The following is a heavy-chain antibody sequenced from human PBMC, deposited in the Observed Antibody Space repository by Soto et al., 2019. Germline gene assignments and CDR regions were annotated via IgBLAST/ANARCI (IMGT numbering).Heavy chain of an antibody. CDR3: SRAPLLSAESLHENYLDD. CDR1: GGTFGNSG. V-gene: IGHV1-69*01. J-gene: IGHJ4*01. CDR2: IIPIFDTT. Sequence: VQLVQSGAEVKKPGSSLKVSCKASGGTFGNSGVSWVRQAPGQGPEWMGGIIPIFDTTNYAQKFQGRVTISADDSTSYMELSSLRSAHKDVYYCSRAPLLSAESLHENYLDDWVPGTQVTVSS. D-gene: IGHD2-15*01.